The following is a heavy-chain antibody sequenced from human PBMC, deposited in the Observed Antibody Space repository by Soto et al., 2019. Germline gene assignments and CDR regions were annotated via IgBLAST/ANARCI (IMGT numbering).Heavy chain of an antibody. D-gene: IGHD5-12*01. CDR1: GGSISSGYYY. J-gene: IGHJ4*02. CDR3: ARQQRDGYNKRGAFDY. CDR2: IYYSGNT. V-gene: IGHV4-30-4*01. Sequence: SETLSLTCSVSGGSISSGYYYWSWIRQPPGKGLEWIGNIYYSGNTYYNPSLKSRLIISIDTSKNQFSLKLSSVTAADTAVYYCARQQRDGYNKRGAFDYWGQGTLVTV.